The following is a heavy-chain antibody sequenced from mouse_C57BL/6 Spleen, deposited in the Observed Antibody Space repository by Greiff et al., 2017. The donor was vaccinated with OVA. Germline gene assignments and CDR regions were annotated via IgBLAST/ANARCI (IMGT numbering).Heavy chain of an antibody. CDR2: ISNGGGST. J-gene: IGHJ1*03. V-gene: IGHV5-12*01. D-gene: IGHD2-3*01. Sequence: EVKLMESGGGLVQPGGSLKLSCAASGFTFSDYYMYWVRQTPEKRLEWVAYISNGGGSTYYPDTVKGRFTISRDNAKNTLYLQMSRLKSEDTAMYYCARLDGYYGEGYFDVWGTGTTVTVSS. CDR3: ARLDGYYGEGYFDV. CDR1: GFTFSDYY.